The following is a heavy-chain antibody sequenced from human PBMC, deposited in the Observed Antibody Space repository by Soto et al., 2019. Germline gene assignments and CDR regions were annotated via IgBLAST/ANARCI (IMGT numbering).Heavy chain of an antibody. Sequence: QITLKESGPTLVRPAQTLTLTCGFSGFSLSSYGMGVAWIRQPPGKALGWLALIYWDDDKRYSPSLKDMLDISKDTSRYQVVLTITNMEPGDTATYFCAHAGDYDLLTFDHWRPATLVTVSS. CDR3: AHAGDYDLLTFDH. D-gene: IGHD4-17*01. V-gene: IGHV2-5*02. CDR2: IYWDDDK. J-gene: IGHJ4*01. CDR1: GFSLSSYGMG.